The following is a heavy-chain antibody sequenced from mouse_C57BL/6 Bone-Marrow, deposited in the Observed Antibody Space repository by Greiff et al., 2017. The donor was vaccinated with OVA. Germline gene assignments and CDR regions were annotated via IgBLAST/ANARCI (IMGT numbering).Heavy chain of an antibody. Sequence: QVQLQQSGAELARPGASVKLSCKASGYTFTSYGISWVKQRTGQGLEWIGEIYPRSGNTYYNEKFKGKATLTADKSSSTAYMELRSLTSEDSAVYFCARSIHYYGSSYMYFDVWGTGTTVTVSS. D-gene: IGHD1-1*01. CDR3: ARSIHYYGSSYMYFDV. J-gene: IGHJ1*03. V-gene: IGHV1-81*01. CDR2: IYPRSGNT. CDR1: GYTFTSYG.